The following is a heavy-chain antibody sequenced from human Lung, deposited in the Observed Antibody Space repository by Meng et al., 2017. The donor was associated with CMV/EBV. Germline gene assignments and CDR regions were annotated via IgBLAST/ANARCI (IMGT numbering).Heavy chain of an antibody. CDR3: ARVGNERITIFGVVTKGGFDI. V-gene: IGHV1-46*01. D-gene: IGHD3-3*01. J-gene: IGHJ3*02. CDR2: INPSGGST. CDR1: GYTFTSYY. Sequence: ASXXVSXKASGYTFTSYYMHWVRQAPGQGLEWMGIINPSGGSTSYAQKFQGRVTMTRDTSTSTVYMELSSLRSEDTAVYYCARVGNERITIFGVVTKGGFDIWXKGTXVTVSS.